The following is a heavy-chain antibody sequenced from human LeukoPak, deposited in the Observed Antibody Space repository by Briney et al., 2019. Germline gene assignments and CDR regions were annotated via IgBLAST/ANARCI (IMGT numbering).Heavy chain of an antibody. CDR2: ISAYNGNT. CDR1: GYTFTSYG. CDR3: ARGGAALVLRYFDWLGTGPDAFDI. V-gene: IGHV1-18*01. J-gene: IGHJ3*02. Sequence: GASVKVSCKASGYTFTSYGISWVRQAPGQGLEWMGWISAYNGNTNYAQKLQGRVTMTTDTSTSTAYMELRSLRSDDTAVYYCARGGAALVLRYFDWLGTGPDAFDIWGQGTMVTVSS. D-gene: IGHD3-9*01.